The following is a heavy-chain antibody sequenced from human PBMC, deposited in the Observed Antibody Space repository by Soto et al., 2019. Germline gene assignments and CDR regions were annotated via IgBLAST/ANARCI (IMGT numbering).Heavy chain of an antibody. V-gene: IGHV3-30-3*01. J-gene: IGHJ4*02. CDR3: AGPYCSGGSCLMTGNCDY. D-gene: IGHD2-15*01. CDR2: ISYDGSNK. CDR1: GFTFSSYA. Sequence: QVQLVESGGGVVQPGRSLRLSCAASGFTFSSYAMHWVRQAPGKGLEWVAVISYDGSNKYYADSVKGRFTISRDNSKNTLYVQMNSLRAEDTAVYYGAGPYCSGGSCLMTGNCDYWGQGTLVTVSS.